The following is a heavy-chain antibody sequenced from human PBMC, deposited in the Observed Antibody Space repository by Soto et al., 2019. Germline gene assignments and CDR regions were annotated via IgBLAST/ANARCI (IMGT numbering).Heavy chain of an antibody. D-gene: IGHD2-15*01. V-gene: IGHV4-34*01. Sequence: QVQLQQWGAGLLKPSETLSLTCAVYGGSFSGYYWSWIRQPPGKGLEWIGEINHIGTTNYNPSLKSRVTKSVDTSKNQFSLKLSSVTAADTAVYYCARSWYDAFDIWGQGTMVTVSS. CDR3: ARSWYDAFDI. CDR1: GGSFSGYY. J-gene: IGHJ3*02. CDR2: INHIGTT.